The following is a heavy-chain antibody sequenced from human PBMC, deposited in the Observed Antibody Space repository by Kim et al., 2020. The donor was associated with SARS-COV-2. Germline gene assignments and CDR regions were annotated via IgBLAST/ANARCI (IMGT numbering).Heavy chain of an antibody. Sequence: GGSLRLSCAASGFTFSSYSLHWVRQAPGKGLEWVSYISSSSSTIYYADSVKGRFTISRDNAKNSLYLQMNSLRDEDTAVYYCSSRYVNWNYIDYWGQGTLVTVSS. CDR2: ISSSSSTI. J-gene: IGHJ4*02. D-gene: IGHD1-20*01. V-gene: IGHV3-48*02. CDR3: SSRYVNWNYIDY. CDR1: GFTFSSYS.